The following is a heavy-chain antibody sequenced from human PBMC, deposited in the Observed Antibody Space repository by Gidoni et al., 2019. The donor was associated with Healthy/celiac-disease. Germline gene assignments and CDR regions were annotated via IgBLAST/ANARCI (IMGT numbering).Heavy chain of an antibody. CDR2: IRSKANSYAT. D-gene: IGHD4-17*01. Sequence: EVQLVESGGGLVQPGGSLKLSCAASGFTFSGSAMHWVRQASGKGLEWVGRIRSKANSYATAYAASVKGRFTISRDDSKNTAYLQMNSLKTEDTAVYYCTRRGDYGGNSGGFDYWGQGTLVTVSS. CDR1: GFTFSGSA. J-gene: IGHJ4*02. CDR3: TRRGDYGGNSGGFDY. V-gene: IGHV3-73*02.